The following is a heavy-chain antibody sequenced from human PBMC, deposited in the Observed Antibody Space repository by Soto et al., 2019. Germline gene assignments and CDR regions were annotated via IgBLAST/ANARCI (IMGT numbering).Heavy chain of an antibody. Sequence: PSETLSLTCAVYGGSFSGYYRSWIRQPPGKGLEWIGEINHSGSTNYNPSLKSRVTISVDTSKNQFSLKLSSVTAADTAVYYCARVPEDGPFELFDYWGQGTLVTVSS. CDR1: GGSFSGYY. CDR3: ARVPEDGPFELFDY. J-gene: IGHJ4*02. D-gene: IGHD3-10*01. V-gene: IGHV4-34*01. CDR2: INHSGST.